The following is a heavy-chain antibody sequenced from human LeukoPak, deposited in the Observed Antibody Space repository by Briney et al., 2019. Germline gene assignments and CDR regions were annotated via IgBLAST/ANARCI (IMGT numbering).Heavy chain of an antibody. CDR1: GGSISSYY. J-gene: IGHJ3*02. CDR2: IYYSGST. D-gene: IGHD5-18*01. Sequence: SETLSLTCTVSGGSISSYYWGWIRQPPGKGLEWIGTIYYSGSTYYNPSLKSRVTMSVDTSKNQFSLKLSSVTAADTAVYYCARAGTAMVTGAFDIWGQGTMVTVSS. CDR3: ARAGTAMVTGAFDI. V-gene: IGHV4-39*07.